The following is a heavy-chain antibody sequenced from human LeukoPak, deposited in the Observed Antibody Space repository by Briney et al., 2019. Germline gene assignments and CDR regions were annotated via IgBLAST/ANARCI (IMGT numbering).Heavy chain of an antibody. CDR1: GFSFSSYW. J-gene: IGHJ1*01. CDR2: ITSDGKT. Sequence: GGCLRLSCAAPGFSFSSYWMHWVPQAPGKGGGWVSRITSDGKTNYADSVKGRLSISRDNAKNTVSLQMNSLRAEDTGVYYCARAPSEIGGYYPEYFRHWGQGTLVTVSS. D-gene: IGHD3-22*01. CDR3: ARAPSEIGGYYPEYFRH. V-gene: IGHV3-74*01.